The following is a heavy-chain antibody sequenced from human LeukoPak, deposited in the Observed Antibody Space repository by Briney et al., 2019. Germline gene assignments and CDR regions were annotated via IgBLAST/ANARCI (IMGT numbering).Heavy chain of an antibody. CDR3: ARDVGEYCSSTSCYASNY. CDR2: INPNSGGT. J-gene: IGHJ4*02. Sequence: ASVKVSCKASGYTFTGYYMHWVRQAPGQGLEWMGWINPNSGGTNYAQKFQGRVTMTRDTSISTAYMELSRLRSDDTAVYYCARDVGEYCSSTSCYASNYWGQGTLVTVSS. CDR1: GYTFTGYY. D-gene: IGHD2-2*01. V-gene: IGHV1-2*02.